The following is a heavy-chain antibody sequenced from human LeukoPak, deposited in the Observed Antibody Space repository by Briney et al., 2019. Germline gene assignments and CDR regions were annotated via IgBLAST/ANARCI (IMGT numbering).Heavy chain of an antibody. CDR2: IRYDGTNT. CDR1: GFVFNSYG. V-gene: IGHV3-30*02. D-gene: IGHD3-10*01. CDR3: AKQAFGETAYLDS. J-gene: IGHJ4*02. Sequence: PGGSLRLSCVGSGFVFNSYGMHWVRQPPGKGLEWVAFIRYDGTNTFYADSVKGRFTISRDDSKSTLYLETNSLSGDDAALYYCAKQAFGETAYLDSWGQGTLVTVSS.